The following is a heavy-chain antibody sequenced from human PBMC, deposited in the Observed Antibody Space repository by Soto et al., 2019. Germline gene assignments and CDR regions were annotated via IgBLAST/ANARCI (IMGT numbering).Heavy chain of an antibody. D-gene: IGHD3-16*01. J-gene: IGHJ6*02. CDR3: ARGLGGRMDD. Sequence: QVLLVQSGAEVKKPGSSVRVSCKASGTIFSSYTISWVRQAPGQGLEWMGRIIPILGETNAAQKFQDRVTLTADKSTNTAYMELNSLRLEDTAVYYCARGLGGRMDDWGQGTTVTVSS. CDR1: GTIFSSYT. V-gene: IGHV1-69*08. CDR2: IIPILGET.